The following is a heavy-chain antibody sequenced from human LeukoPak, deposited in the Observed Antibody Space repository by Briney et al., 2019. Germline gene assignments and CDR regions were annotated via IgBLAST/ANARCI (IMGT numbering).Heavy chain of an antibody. Sequence: PGGSLRLSCAASGVIFNTYSMNWVRQAPGKGLEWVSSISSSSNYIYYADSVKGRFTISRDNAKNSLYLQMNSLRAEDTALYYCARAEGYGAIDYWGQGTLVIVSS. CDR3: ARAEGYGAIDY. J-gene: IGHJ4*02. CDR2: ISSSSNYI. D-gene: IGHD5-12*01. CDR1: GVIFNTYS. V-gene: IGHV3-21*01.